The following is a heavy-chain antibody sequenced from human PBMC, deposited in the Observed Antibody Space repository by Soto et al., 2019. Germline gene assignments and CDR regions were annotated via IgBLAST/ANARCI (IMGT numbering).Heavy chain of an antibody. CDR2: VTSKKYGATP. D-gene: IGHD5-12*01. Sequence: EVQLVESGGGLVKPGWSLRLSCITSGFAFGDFAMTWFRQAPGKGLEWGGFVTSKKYGATPQYAASVKGRFSISRDDSESIAYLQMNHLKTDDTAVYYCSRLPTERYSAYDFPMDVWGQGTTVTVSS. CDR3: SRLPTERYSAYDFPMDV. J-gene: IGHJ6*02. V-gene: IGHV3-49*05. CDR1: GFAFGDFA.